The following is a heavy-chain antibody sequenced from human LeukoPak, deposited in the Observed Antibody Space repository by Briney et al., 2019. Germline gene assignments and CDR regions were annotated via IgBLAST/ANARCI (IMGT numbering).Heavy chain of an antibody. CDR1: GYTFTSYD. Sequence: EASVKVSCKASGYTFTSYDINWVRQATGQGLEWMGWMNPNSGNTGNAQKFQGRVTMTRNTSISTAYMELSSLRSEDTAVYYCARGVQGDFWSGYYRHWGQGTLVTVSS. V-gene: IGHV1-8*01. D-gene: IGHD3-3*01. CDR3: ARGVQGDFWSGYYRH. J-gene: IGHJ4*02. CDR2: MNPNSGNT.